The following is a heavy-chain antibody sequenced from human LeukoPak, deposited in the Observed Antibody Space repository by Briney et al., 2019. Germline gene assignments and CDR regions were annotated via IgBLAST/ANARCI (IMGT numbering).Heavy chain of an antibody. V-gene: IGHV4-39*01. J-gene: IGHJ4*02. CDR2: IYYSGTT. D-gene: IGHD3-9*01. CDR3: ARRGDILTDYAFDY. Sequence: PSETLSLTCTVSGGSITSNSHHWAWIRQAPGKGLEWIGNIYYSGTTSYNPSLQSRVSISVDTSKNQFSLRLSSVTAADTAVYYCARRGDILTDYAFDYWGQGTLVTVSS. CDR1: GGSITSNSHH.